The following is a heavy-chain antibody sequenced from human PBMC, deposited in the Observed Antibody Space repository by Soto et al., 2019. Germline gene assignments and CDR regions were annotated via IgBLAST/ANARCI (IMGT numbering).Heavy chain of an antibody. CDR3: AKTFRDLPSSKLIVRY. Sequence: GGSLRLSCAASGFTFSSYAMSWVRQAPGKGLEWVSAISGSGGSTYYADSVKGRFTISRDNSKNTLYLQMNSLRAEDTAVYYCAKTFRDLPSSKLIVRYWGQGTLVTVSS. CDR2: ISGSGGST. J-gene: IGHJ4*02. V-gene: IGHV3-23*01. CDR1: GFTFSSYA. D-gene: IGHD2-15*01.